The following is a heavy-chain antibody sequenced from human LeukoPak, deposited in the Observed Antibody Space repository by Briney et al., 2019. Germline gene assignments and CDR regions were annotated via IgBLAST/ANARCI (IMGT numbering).Heavy chain of an antibody. CDR2: IYYSGST. CDR1: GGSISSSSYY. D-gene: IGHD2-21*01. Sequence: PSETLSLTCTVSGGSISSSSYYWGWIRQPPGKGLEWIGSIYYSGSTYDNPSLKSRVTISVDTSKNQFSLKLSSVTAADTAVYYCARTNIVVYYMDVWGKGTTVTVSS. V-gene: IGHV4-39*07. J-gene: IGHJ6*03. CDR3: ARTNIVVYYMDV.